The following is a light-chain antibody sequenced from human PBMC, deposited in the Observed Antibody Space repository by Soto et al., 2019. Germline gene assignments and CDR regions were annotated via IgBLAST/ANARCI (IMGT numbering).Light chain of an antibody. J-gene: IGKJ2*01. CDR2: AAS. CDR3: QQLNSYPRT. V-gene: IGKV1-9*01. CDR1: QGISSY. Sequence: DIQLTQSPSFLSASVGDRVTITCRASQGISSYLAWYQQKPGKAPKLLIYAASTLQSGVPSRFSGSGSGTEFTLTINSLQPEDFATYYCQQLNSYPRTFGQGTKLEIK.